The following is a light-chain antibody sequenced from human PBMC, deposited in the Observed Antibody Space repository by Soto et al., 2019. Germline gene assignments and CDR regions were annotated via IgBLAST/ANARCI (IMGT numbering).Light chain of an antibody. CDR2: GAS. Sequence: TVLTHSPPTLSAARPHSLTLXCRASQSVSSSLAWYQQRPGQAPRLLIYGASSRATGVPDRFSGSGSGTDFTLTINRLEPEDFAVYFCQQYGSSPLTFGGGTKVDIK. CDR1: QSVSSS. J-gene: IGKJ4*01. V-gene: IGKV3-20*01. CDR3: QQYGSSPLT.